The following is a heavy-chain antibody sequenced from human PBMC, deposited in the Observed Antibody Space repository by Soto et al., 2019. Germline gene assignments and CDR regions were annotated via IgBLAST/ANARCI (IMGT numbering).Heavy chain of an antibody. J-gene: IGHJ5*02. CDR2: ISAYNGNT. CDR3: AREGYYCSGGSCYSEGWFDP. CDR1: GYTFTSYG. Sequence: QVQLVQSGAEVKKPGASVKVSCKASGYTFTSYGISWVRQAPGQGLEWMGWISAYNGNTNYPQKLHGRVTMAPDTPTRTAYSELRSRRADDTAVCYCAREGYYCSGGSCYSEGWFDPWGQGTLVTVSS. V-gene: IGHV1-18*01. D-gene: IGHD2-15*01.